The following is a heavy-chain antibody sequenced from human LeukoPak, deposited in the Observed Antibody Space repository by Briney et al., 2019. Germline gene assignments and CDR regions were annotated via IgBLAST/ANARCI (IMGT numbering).Heavy chain of an antibody. J-gene: IGHJ6*02. CDR1: GFNFSDYY. Sequence: GGSLRLSCVASGFNFSDYYMNWIRQSPGKGLEWISYMSSRSDIIYYADSVKGRFTISRDNARNSLYLQMNSLRVDDTAVYYCAGGLLEAQGWLQWLGTVYSMDVWGQGTPVTVSS. CDR2: MSSRSDII. CDR3: AGGLLEAQGWLQWLGTVYSMDV. D-gene: IGHD5-24*01. V-gene: IGHV3-11*01.